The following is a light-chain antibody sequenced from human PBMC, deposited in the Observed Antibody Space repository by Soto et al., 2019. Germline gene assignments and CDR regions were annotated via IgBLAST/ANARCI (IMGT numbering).Light chain of an antibody. V-gene: IGKV1-39*01. CDR3: QQYNNWPPIT. CDR1: QGISTY. CDR2: AAS. Sequence: DIQMTQSPSSLSASVGDRVTITCRASQGISTYLNWYQQKPGKAXKLLIYAASSLQSGVPSRFSGSGSGTEFTLTISSLQSEDFAVYYCQQYNNWPPITFGQGTRLEIK. J-gene: IGKJ5*01.